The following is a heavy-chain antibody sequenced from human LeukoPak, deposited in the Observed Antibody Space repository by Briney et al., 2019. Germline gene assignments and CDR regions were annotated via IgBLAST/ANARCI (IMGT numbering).Heavy chain of an antibody. D-gene: IGHD5-18*01. CDR1: GGTFSSYA. V-gene: IGHV1-69*13. Sequence: SVKVSCKASGGTFSSYAISWVRQAPGQGLEWMGGIIPIFGTANYAQKFQGRVTITADESTSTAYMELSSLRSEDTAVYYCARDGGYSYGLDYWGQGTLVTISS. CDR3: ARDGGYSYGLDY. J-gene: IGHJ4*02. CDR2: IIPIFGTA.